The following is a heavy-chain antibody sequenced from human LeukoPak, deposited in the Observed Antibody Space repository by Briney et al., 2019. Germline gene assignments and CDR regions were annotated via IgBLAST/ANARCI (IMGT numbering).Heavy chain of an antibody. V-gene: IGHV3-66*01. CDR3: ARAADGSYYSDY. D-gene: IGHD1-26*01. CDR2: IYSGGST. Sequence: GGSLRLSCAASGFTVSSNYMSWARQAPGKGLEWVSVIYSGGSTYYADSVKGRFTISRDNSKNTLYLQMNSLRAEDTAVYYCARAADGSYYSDYWGQGTLVTVSS. CDR1: GFTVSSNY. J-gene: IGHJ4*02.